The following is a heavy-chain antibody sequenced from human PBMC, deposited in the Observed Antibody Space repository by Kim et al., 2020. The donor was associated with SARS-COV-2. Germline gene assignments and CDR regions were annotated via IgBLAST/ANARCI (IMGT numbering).Heavy chain of an antibody. CDR3: ARDRPGYCSGGSCYKGAFDI. D-gene: IGHD2-15*01. Sequence: GGSLRLSCAASGFTFSSYSMNWVRQAPGKGLEWVSSISSSSSYIYYADSVKGRFTISRDNAKNSLYLQMNSLRAEDTAVYYCARDRPGYCSGGSCYKGAFDIGRQETVDTVSS. V-gene: IGHV3-21*01. CDR2: ISSSSSYI. J-gene: IGHJ3*02. CDR1: GFTFSSYS.